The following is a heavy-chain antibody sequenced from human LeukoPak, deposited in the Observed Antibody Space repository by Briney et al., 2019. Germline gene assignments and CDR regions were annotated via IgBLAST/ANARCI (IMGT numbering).Heavy chain of an antibody. Sequence: SETLSLTCAVYGGSFIGYYWSWIRQPPGKGLEWIGEINHSGSTNYNPSLKSRVTISVDTSKNQFSLKLSSVTAADTAVYYCASLPRSNIAYMDVWGKGTTVTVSS. CDR3: ASLPRSNIAYMDV. D-gene: IGHD6-13*01. CDR2: INHSGST. V-gene: IGHV4-34*01. J-gene: IGHJ6*03. CDR1: GGSFIGYY.